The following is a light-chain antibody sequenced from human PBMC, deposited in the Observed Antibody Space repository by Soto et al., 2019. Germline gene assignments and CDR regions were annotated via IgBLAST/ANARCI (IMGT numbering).Light chain of an antibody. CDR2: WAS. J-gene: IGKJ4*01. V-gene: IGKV4-1*01. CDR3: KQYFGIPLT. Sequence: DIVMTQSPDSLAVSLGERATINCKSSQSVLYSSNNKNYLAWYQQKPGQPPKLLIYWASTRESGVPDRFSGRGSGKDFTLTISSLQAEDVAVYYCKQYFGIPLTFGGGTKVEIK. CDR1: QSVLYSSNNKNY.